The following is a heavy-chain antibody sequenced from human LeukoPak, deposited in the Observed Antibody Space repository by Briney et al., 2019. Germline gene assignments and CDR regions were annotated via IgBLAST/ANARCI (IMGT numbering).Heavy chain of an antibody. CDR2: ISGSGSTI. CDR1: GFTFRGYE. J-gene: IGHJ4*02. Sequence: GGSLRLSCAASGFTFRGYEMNWVRQAPGKGLEWISYISGSGSTIKYVDSVKGRFTISRDNAKNSLYLQMNSLRAEDTAVYYCARSTVTNYFDSWGQGTLVTVSS. CDR3: ARSTVTNYFDS. V-gene: IGHV3-48*03. D-gene: IGHD4-17*01.